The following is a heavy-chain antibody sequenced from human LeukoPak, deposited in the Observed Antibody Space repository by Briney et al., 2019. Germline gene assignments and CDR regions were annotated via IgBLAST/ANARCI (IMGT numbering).Heavy chain of an antibody. Sequence: ASVKVSCKASGYTFTSYGISWVRQAPGQGLEWMGWISAYNGNTSYAQKLQGRVTMTTGTSTSTAYMELRGVTADETPSYYCARDANTGTRPDYWGQGTVVIVSS. J-gene: IGHJ4*02. CDR2: ISAYNGNT. CDR1: GYTFTSYG. CDR3: ARDANTGTRPDY. D-gene: IGHD1-14*01. V-gene: IGHV1-18*01.